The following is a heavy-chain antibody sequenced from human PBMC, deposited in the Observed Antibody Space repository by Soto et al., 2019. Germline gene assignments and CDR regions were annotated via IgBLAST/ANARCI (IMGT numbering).Heavy chain of an antibody. CDR1: GYTFTSYA. J-gene: IGHJ6*02. Sequence: ASVKVSCKASGYTFTSYAMHWVRQAPGQRLEWMGWINAGNGNTKYSQKFQGRVTITRDTSASTAYMELSSLRSEDTAVYYCAREGIVGDYYYYGMDVWGQGXTVTVYS. CDR3: AREGIVGDYYYYGMDV. D-gene: IGHD3-16*02. CDR2: INAGNGNT. V-gene: IGHV1-3*01.